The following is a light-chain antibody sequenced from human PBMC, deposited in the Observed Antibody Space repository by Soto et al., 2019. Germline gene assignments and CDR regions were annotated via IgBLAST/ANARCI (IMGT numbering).Light chain of an antibody. CDR1: QSISSW. Sequence: DIQMTQSPSTLSASVGDRVTITCRASQSISSWLAWYQQKPGKAPKLLIYAASSLQTGVPSRFSGSGSGTDFTLTISRLQPEDFATYYCQQSYRTWTFGQGTKVDIK. CDR3: QQSYRTWT. CDR2: AAS. V-gene: IGKV1-39*01. J-gene: IGKJ1*01.